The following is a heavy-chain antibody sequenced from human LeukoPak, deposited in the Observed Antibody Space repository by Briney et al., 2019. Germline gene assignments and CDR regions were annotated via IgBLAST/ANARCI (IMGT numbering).Heavy chain of an antibody. CDR3: ARGGVDY. V-gene: IGHV3-74*01. D-gene: IGHD3-16*01. J-gene: IGHJ4*02. CDR1: GFTFSTYW. CDR2: INPDGSDT. Sequence: PGGSLRLSCAASGFTFSTYWMHWVRQAPGQGLVWVSRINPDGSDTSHADSVRGRFTISRDNAKNTLYLQMNSLRADDTAVYYCARGGVDYWGQGTLVTVSS.